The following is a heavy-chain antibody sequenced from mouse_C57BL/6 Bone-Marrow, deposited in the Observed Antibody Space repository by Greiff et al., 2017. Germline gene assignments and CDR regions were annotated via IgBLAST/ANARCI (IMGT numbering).Heavy chain of an antibody. V-gene: IGHV5-17*01. CDR2: ISSGSSTI. CDR3: ARTSVVGDAMDY. Sequence: EVKLVESGGGLVKPGGSLKLSCAASGFTFSDYGMHWVRQAPETGLEWVAYISSGSSTIYYADTVKGRFTISRDNAKNTLFLQMTSLRSEDTAMYYCARTSVVGDAMDYWGQGTSVTVSS. J-gene: IGHJ4*01. D-gene: IGHD1-1*01. CDR1: GFTFSDYG.